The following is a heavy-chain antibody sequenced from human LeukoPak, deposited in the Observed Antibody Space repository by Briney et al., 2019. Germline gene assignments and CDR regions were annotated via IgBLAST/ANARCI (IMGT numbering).Heavy chain of an antibody. CDR3: ARDSVVAGINY. CDR2: ITTSDGNT. V-gene: IGHV3-23*01. Sequence: GGSLRLSCAASGFTFSSYTMSWVRQAPGKGLEWVSTITTSDGNTYYADSVKGRFTVSRDNSKNTLFLQMNSLRAEDTAVYYCARDSVVAGINYWGQGPWSPSPQ. CDR1: GFTFSSYT. J-gene: IGHJ4*02. D-gene: IGHD6-19*01.